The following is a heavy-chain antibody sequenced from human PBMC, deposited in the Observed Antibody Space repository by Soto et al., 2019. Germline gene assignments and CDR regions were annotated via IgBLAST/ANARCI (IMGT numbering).Heavy chain of an antibody. CDR1: GGTFSSYA. V-gene: IGHV1-69*06. J-gene: IGHJ5*02. D-gene: IGHD5-18*01. CDR3: ASPVVDTAMYWWFDP. CDR2: IIPIFGTA. Sequence: QVQLVQSGAEVKKPGSSVKVSCKASGGTFSSYAISWVRQAPGQGLEWMGGIIPIFGTANYAQKFQARVTITADKSTSIAYMELSSLRSEDTAVYYCASPVVDTAMYWWFDPWGQGTLVTVSS.